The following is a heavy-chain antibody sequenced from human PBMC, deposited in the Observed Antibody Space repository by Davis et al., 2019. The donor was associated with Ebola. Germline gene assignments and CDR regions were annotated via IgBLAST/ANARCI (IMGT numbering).Heavy chain of an antibody. J-gene: IGHJ6*02. Sequence: GESLKISCAASGFTFSSYSMNWVRQAPGKGLEWVSSISSSSSYIYYADSVKGRFTISRDNAKNSLYLQMNSLRAEDTAVYYCARDVPTYYDILTGHGYGMDVWGQGTTVTVSS. V-gene: IGHV3-21*04. CDR1: GFTFSSYS. CDR3: ARDVPTYYDILTGHGYGMDV. D-gene: IGHD3-9*01. CDR2: ISSSSSYI.